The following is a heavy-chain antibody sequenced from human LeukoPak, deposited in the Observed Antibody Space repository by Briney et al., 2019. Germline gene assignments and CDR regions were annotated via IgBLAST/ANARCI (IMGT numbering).Heavy chain of an antibody. V-gene: IGHV3-23*01. J-gene: IGHJ4*02. CDR3: AKDHPFDYYYASGCYFLY. D-gene: IGHD3-22*01. Sequence: GGSLRLSCAASGFTFSSYAMSWVRQAPGKGLEWVSSVSGSGSGTYYADSVKGRFTISRDNSKNTVYLQMNSLRADDTAVYYCAKDHPFDYYYASGCYFLYWGQGTLVTVSS. CDR2: VSGSGSGT. CDR1: GFTFSSYA.